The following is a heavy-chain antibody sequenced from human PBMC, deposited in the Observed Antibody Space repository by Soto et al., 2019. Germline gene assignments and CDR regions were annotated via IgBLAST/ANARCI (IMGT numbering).Heavy chain of an antibody. CDR2: IIPIFGTA. J-gene: IGHJ6*02. Sequence: SVKVSCKASGGTFSSYAISWVRQAPGQGLEWMGGIIPIFGTADYAQKFQGRVTITADESTSTAYMELSSLRSEDTAVYYCARVEERVVVVPAAMYGMDVWGQGTTVTVSS. D-gene: IGHD2-2*01. CDR1: GGTFSSYA. CDR3: ARVEERVVVVPAAMYGMDV. V-gene: IGHV1-69*13.